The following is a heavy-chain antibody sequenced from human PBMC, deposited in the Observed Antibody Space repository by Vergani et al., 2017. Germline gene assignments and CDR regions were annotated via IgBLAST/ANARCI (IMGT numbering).Heavy chain of an antibody. Sequence: EVQRVESGGGLVQPGGSLRLSCAASGFTFSDHYMDWVRQAPGKGLEWVGRTRNKANSYTTEYAASVKGRFTISRDDSKNSPYLQMNSPKIEDTAVYYCAWLGYCSSSTCRQAFDFWGQGTMVTVS. CDR2: TRNKANSYTT. V-gene: IGHV3-72*01. J-gene: IGHJ3*01. D-gene: IGHD2-2*01. CDR3: AWLGYCSSSTCRQAFDF. CDR1: GFTFSDHY.